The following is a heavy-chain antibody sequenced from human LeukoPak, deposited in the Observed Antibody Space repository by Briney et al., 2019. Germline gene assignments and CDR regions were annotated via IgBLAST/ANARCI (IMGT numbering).Heavy chain of an antibody. V-gene: IGHV3-9*01. D-gene: IGHD2-2*01. J-gene: IGHJ5*02. Sequence: GGSLRLSCAASGFTLSSYWMHWVRQAPGKGLVWVSGISWNSGSIGYADSVEGRFTISRDNAKNSLYLQMNSLRAEDTALYYCAKGRDKYQLLSKNWFDPWGQGTLVTVSS. CDR1: GFTLSSYW. CDR2: ISWNSGSI. CDR3: AKGRDKYQLLSKNWFDP.